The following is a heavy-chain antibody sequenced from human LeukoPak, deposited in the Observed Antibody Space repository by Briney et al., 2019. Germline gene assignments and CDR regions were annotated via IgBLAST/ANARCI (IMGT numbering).Heavy chain of an antibody. CDR2: ISYDGSNK. V-gene: IGHV3-30-3*01. CDR1: GFTFSSYA. CDR3: AKGPPDV. Sequence: GGSLRLSCAASGFTFSSYAMHWVRQAPGKGLEWVAVISYDGSNKYYADSVKGRFTISRDNSKNTLYLQMNSLRAEDTAVYYCAKGPPDVWGQGTTVTVSS. J-gene: IGHJ6*02.